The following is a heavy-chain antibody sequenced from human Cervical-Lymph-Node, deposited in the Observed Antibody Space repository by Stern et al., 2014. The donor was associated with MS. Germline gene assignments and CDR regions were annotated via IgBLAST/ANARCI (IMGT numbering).Heavy chain of an antibody. CDR1: GYTFTSYY. CDR2: INPSGGST. V-gene: IGHV1-46*01. Sequence: QLVQSGAEVKKPGASVKVSCKASGYTFTSYYMHWVRQAPGPGPEWMGIINPSGGSTSYAQKCQGRVTMTRDTSTSTVYMELSSLRSEDTAVYYCARAALRWLQFDYWGQGTLVTVSS. J-gene: IGHJ4*02. D-gene: IGHD5-24*01. CDR3: ARAALRWLQFDY.